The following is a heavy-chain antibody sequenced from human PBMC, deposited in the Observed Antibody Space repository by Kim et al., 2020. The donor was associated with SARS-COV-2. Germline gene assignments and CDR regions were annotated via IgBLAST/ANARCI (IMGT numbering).Heavy chain of an antibody. CDR2: ISSSSSFI. Sequence: GGSLRLSCAASGFTFSDYSMNWVRQAPGKGLEWVSSISSSSSFIYYADSVKGRFTISRDNAKNSLYLQMNSLRAEDTAVYYCARDLEGSSWNYYYYGMDVWGQGTTVTVSS. V-gene: IGHV3-21*01. CDR1: GFTFSDYS. J-gene: IGHJ6*02. CDR3: ARDLEGSSWNYYYYGMDV. D-gene: IGHD6-13*01.